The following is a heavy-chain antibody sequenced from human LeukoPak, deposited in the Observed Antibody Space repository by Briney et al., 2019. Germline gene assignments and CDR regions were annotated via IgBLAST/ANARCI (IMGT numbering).Heavy chain of an antibody. J-gene: IGHJ4*02. Sequence: GGSLRLSCAASGFTFSTYAMSWVRQAPGKGLEWVSGISGSGDSTYYADSVKGRFTISRDNSKNTLYLQMNSLRAEDTAVYYCARRSGIAVAGAFDYWGQGTLVTVSS. CDR2: ISGSGDST. CDR1: GFTFSTYA. CDR3: ARRSGIAVAGAFDY. D-gene: IGHD6-19*01. V-gene: IGHV3-23*01.